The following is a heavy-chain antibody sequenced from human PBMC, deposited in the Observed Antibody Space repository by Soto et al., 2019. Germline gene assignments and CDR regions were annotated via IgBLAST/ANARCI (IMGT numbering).Heavy chain of an antibody. CDR1: GFTFSSYG. Sequence: QVQLVESGGGVVQPGRSLRLSCAASGFTFSSYGMNWLRQAPGKGLDWVAVIWYDGSNKYYADSVKGRFTISRDNSKNTLYLQMNSLRADDTAVYYCARHNAHDAFDIWGQGTMVTVS. CDR2: IWYDGSNK. D-gene: IGHD1-1*01. J-gene: IGHJ3*02. CDR3: ARHNAHDAFDI. V-gene: IGHV3-33*01.